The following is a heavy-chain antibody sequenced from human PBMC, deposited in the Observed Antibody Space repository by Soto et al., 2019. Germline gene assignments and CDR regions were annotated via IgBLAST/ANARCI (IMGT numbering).Heavy chain of an antibody. J-gene: IGHJ6*02. CDR3: AREKGVSTISQPYGMDV. CDR2: ISSSSSYI. V-gene: IGHV3-21*04. Sequence: GGSLRLSCAASGFTFSSYSMNWVRQAPGKGLEWVSSISSSSSYIYYADSVKGRFTISRDNAKNSLYLQMNSLRSDDTAVYYCAREKGVSTISQPYGMDVWGQGTAVTVSS. D-gene: IGHD1-1*01. CDR1: GFTFSSYS.